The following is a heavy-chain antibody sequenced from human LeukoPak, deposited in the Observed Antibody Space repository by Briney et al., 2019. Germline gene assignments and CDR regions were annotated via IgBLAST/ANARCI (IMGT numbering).Heavy chain of an antibody. D-gene: IGHD1-7*01. CDR3: AXGNWXFEDYXYYXYMDV. CDR2: ISAYNGNT. CDR1: GYTFTSYG. V-gene: IGHV1-18*01. J-gene: IGHJ6*03. Sequence: VASVKVSCKASGYTFTSYGISWVRQAPGQGLEWMGWISAYNGNTNYAQKLQGRVTMTTDTSTSTAYMELRSLRSDDTAVYYCAXGNWXFEDYXYYXYMDVWGKGTTVTVSS.